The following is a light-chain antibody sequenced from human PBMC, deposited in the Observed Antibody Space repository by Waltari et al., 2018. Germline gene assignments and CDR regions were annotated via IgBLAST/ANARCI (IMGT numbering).Light chain of an antibody. Sequence: QSVLTQPASASGTPGQRVTISCSGSRSNLAINGVNWYQQIPGTAPKLLIYNNDQRPSGVPDRFSGSKSGTSASLAISGLQSEDEADYYCATWDDNLKGLFGGGTKLTVL. CDR2: NND. V-gene: IGLV1-44*01. CDR1: RSNLAING. J-gene: IGLJ3*02. CDR3: ATWDDNLKGL.